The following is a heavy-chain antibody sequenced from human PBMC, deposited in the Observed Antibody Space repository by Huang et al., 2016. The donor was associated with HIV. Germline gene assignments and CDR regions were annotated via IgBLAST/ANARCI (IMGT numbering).Heavy chain of an antibody. V-gene: IGHV3-30*18. D-gene: IGHD3-10*01. CDR1: GFSFSDSG. Sequence: QVQLVESVGGVVEPGRSLRVSCAASGFSFSDSGMHWVRQAPGKGLKWVAVISYDGRNKFYADSVKGRFTISRDNSKNTVYLQMNSLRAGDTAVYYCAKDRRAYYYGSGIEYWGQGARVTVSS. CDR2: ISYDGRNK. J-gene: IGHJ4*02. CDR3: AKDRRAYYYGSGIEY.